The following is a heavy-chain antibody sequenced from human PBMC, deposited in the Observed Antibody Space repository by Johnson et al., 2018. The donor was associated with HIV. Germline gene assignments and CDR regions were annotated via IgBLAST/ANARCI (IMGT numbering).Heavy chain of an antibody. J-gene: IGHJ3*02. D-gene: IGHD3-16*01. CDR3: VRDLGLIGPWGAFDI. V-gene: IGHV3-11*04. CDR1: GFTFSDYY. CDR2: ISRSGTTI. Sequence: QVQLVESGGGLVKPGGSLRLSCAASGFTFSDYYMSWIRQAPGKGLEWVSCISRSGTTIYYADSMQGRFTISRDNAKNSLYLHMNSLRAEDTAVYYCVRDLGLIGPWGAFDIWGQGTRVTVSS.